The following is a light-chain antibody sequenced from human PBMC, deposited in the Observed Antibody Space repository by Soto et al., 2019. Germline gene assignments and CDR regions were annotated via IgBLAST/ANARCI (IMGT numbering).Light chain of an antibody. V-gene: IGKV3-20*01. Sequence: EIVLTQSPGTLSLSLGERATLSCRASQSVSNNFLAWYQQKPGQAPRLLIYGASSGATGIPDRFSGSGSGTDFTLTISRLETEDFGVYYCQQYATSPPRTFGQGTKVDIK. CDR1: QSVSNNF. CDR3: QQYATSPPRT. J-gene: IGKJ1*01. CDR2: GAS.